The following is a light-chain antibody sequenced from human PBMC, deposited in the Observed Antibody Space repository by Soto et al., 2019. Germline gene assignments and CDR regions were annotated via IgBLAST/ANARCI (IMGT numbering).Light chain of an antibody. J-gene: IGLJ1*01. V-gene: IGLV1-40*01. Sequence: QSVLTQPPSVSGAPGQRVTISCTGSSSNIGAGYDVHWYQQHPGKSPKLILYEVSNRPAGVSNRFSGSKSGNTASLSISGLQAEDEADYYCRSYKNTGTLYVLGTGTKVTVL. CDR2: EVS. CDR3: RSYKNTGTLYV. CDR1: SSNIGAGYD.